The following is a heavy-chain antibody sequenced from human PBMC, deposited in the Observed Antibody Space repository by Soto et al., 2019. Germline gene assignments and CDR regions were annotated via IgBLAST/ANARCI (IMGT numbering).Heavy chain of an antibody. V-gene: IGHV4-4*02. Sequence: SETLSLTCAVSGGSISSSYWWSWVRQPPGKGLEWIGEIYHSGSANYNPSLKSRVTISVDNSKNQFSLKLSSVTAADTAVYYCARYIAASGTYYFDYWGQGTLV. CDR3: ARYIAASGTYYFDY. CDR2: IYHSGSA. D-gene: IGHD6-13*01. J-gene: IGHJ4*02. CDR1: GGSISSSYW.